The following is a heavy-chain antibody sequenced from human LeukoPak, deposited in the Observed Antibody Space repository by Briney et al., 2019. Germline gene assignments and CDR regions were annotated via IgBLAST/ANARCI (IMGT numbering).Heavy chain of an antibody. J-gene: IGHJ4*02. D-gene: IGHD2-2*01. CDR2: INSDGSTT. Sequence: SGGSLRLSCAASGFTFSTYWMHWVRQSPGKGLVWVSRINSDGSTTNYADSVKGRFTISRDNAKNTLYLQMNSLRAEDTAVYYCARLSCSSTSCSTYDYWGQGTLVTVSS. V-gene: IGHV3-74*01. CDR1: GFTFSTYW. CDR3: ARLSCSSTSCSTYDY.